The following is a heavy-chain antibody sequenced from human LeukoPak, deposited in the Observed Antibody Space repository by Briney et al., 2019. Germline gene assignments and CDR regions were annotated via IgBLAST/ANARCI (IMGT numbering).Heavy chain of an antibody. CDR3: ARDSYCSSTSCPYYYYGMDV. CDR1: GFTFSSYW. D-gene: IGHD2-2*01. CDR2: IKQDGSEK. V-gene: IGHV3-7*01. J-gene: IGHJ6*02. Sequence: PGGSLRLSCAASGFTFSSYWMSWVRQAPGKRLEWVANIKQDGSEKYYVDSVKGRFTISRDNAKNSLYLQMNSLRAEDTAVYYCARDSYCSSTSCPYYYYGMDVWGQGTTVTVSS.